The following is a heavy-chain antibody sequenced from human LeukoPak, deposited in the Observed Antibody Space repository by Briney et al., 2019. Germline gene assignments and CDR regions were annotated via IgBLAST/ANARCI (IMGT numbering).Heavy chain of an antibody. CDR1: SDSITRGTYY. CDR3: ARERGNGDYGDYFDS. CDR2: IHTSSRV. J-gene: IGHJ4*02. Sequence: SETLSLTCTVSSDSITRGTYYWNWIRQPAGKGLEWIGRIHTSSRVNYNPSLKSRVTISIDTSRNLVSLRLTSVTAADAAVYYCARERGNGDYGDYFDSWGQGTLVSVSS. V-gene: IGHV4-61*02. D-gene: IGHD4-17*01.